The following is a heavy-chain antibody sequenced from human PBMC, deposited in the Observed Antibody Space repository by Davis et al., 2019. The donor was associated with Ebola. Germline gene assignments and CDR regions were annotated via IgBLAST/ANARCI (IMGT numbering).Heavy chain of an antibody. V-gene: IGHV4-34*01. CDR2: IDHSGST. Sequence: MPSETLSLTCAVYGGSFSGYHWNWIRQAPGKGLEWIGGIDHSGSTSYKLSLRSRVAISLDTSKNQFSLKMSSVTAADTAMYYCASWNRSGWYLGWFDPWGQGTLVTVSS. CDR3: ASWNRSGWYLGWFDP. CDR1: GGSFSGYH. D-gene: IGHD6-19*01. J-gene: IGHJ5*02.